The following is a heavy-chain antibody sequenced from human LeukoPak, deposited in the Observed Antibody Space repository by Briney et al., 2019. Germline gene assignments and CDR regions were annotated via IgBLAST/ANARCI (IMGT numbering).Heavy chain of an antibody. D-gene: IGHD6-6*01. CDR2: ISGSGGST. Sequence: GGSLRLSCAASGFIFSSYAMSWVRQAPGKGLEWVSTISGSGGSTYYADSVKGRFTISRDNSKNTVYLQMNSLRAEDTAVYYCAKDSSSSFYYYYMDVWGKGTTVTVSS. V-gene: IGHV3-23*01. CDR1: GFIFSSYA. J-gene: IGHJ6*03. CDR3: AKDSSSSFYYYYMDV.